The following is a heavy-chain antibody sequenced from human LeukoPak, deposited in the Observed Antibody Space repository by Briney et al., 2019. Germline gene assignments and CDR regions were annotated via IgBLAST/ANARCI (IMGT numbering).Heavy chain of an antibody. CDR1: GGSISSYY. J-gene: IGHJ4*02. D-gene: IGHD3-22*01. CDR2: IYYSGST. Sequence: SETLSLTCTVSGGSISSYYWGWIRQPPGKGLEWIGSIYYSGSTYYNPSLKSRVTISVDTSKNQFSLKLSSVTAADTAVYYCARDTYYYDSSGYSLFDYWGQGTLVTVSS. V-gene: IGHV4-39*07. CDR3: ARDTYYYDSSGYSLFDY.